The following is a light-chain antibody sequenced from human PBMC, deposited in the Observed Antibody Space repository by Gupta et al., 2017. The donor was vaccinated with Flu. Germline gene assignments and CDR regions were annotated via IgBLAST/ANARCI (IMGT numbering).Light chain of an antibody. J-gene: IGLJ3*02. CDR3: MLDMGSGIWV. CDR1: SGSVSTNYY. V-gene: IGLV8-61*01. CDR2: NKN. Sequence: QTVVTQEPSFSVFPGGTVTLTCGLTSGSVSTNYYAAWYKQTPGQPPRTLMYNKNRRSAGVPDRFSGSIRGNTAALTITGAEADEDSDYYCMLDMGSGIWVFGGGTRLTVL.